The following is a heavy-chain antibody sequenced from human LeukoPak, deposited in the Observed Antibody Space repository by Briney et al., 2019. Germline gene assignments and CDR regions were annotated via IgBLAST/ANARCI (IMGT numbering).Heavy chain of an antibody. V-gene: IGHV4-31*03. Sequence: SETLSLTCTVSGGSISSGGYYWSWIRQHPGKGLEWIGYIYYSGSTYYNPSLKSRVTISVDTSKNQFSLKLSSVTAADTAVYYCARDSQLIAAAGPGSGMDVWGQGTTVTVSS. CDR1: GGSISSGGYY. D-gene: IGHD6-13*01. CDR3: ARDSQLIAAAGPGSGMDV. CDR2: IYYSGST. J-gene: IGHJ6*02.